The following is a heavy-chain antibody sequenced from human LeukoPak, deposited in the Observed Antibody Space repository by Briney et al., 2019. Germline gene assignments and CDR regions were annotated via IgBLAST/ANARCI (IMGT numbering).Heavy chain of an antibody. V-gene: IGHV1-2*02. CDR1: GYTFTGYY. Sequence: ASAKVSCKASGYTFTGYYMHWVRQAPGQGLEWMGWINPNSGGTNYAQKFQGRVTMTRDTSISTAYMELSRLRSDDTAVYYCARTPPGYSYGYIFDYWGQGTLVTVSS. J-gene: IGHJ4*02. CDR3: ARTPPGYSYGYIFDY. CDR2: INPNSGGT. D-gene: IGHD5-18*01.